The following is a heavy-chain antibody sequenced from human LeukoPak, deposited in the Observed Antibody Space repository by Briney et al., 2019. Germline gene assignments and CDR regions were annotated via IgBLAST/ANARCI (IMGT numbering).Heavy chain of an antibody. J-gene: IGHJ3*02. CDR1: GFTFTTYA. D-gene: IGHD3-10*01. Sequence: PGGSLRPSCAASGFTFTTYAMSWVRQAPGKGLEWVSATSGSGVSTYYADSVKGRFTISRDNSKNTLYLQVNSLRADDTALYYCAKDLGFGGPHDAFDIWGQGTMVTVSS. CDR2: TSGSGVST. CDR3: AKDLGFGGPHDAFDI. V-gene: IGHV3-23*01.